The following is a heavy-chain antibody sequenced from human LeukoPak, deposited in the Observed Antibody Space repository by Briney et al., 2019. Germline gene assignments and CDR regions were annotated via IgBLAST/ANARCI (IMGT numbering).Heavy chain of an antibody. Sequence: GGSPRLSCAASRFTFSSYAMSWVRQAPGKGLEWVSGISGSGAGTYYADSVKGRFTISRDNSKNTLYLQMNSLRAEDTAVYYCARGGTYCSGGSCYSLDYWGQGTLVTVSS. D-gene: IGHD2-15*01. CDR3: ARGGTYCSGGSCYSLDY. CDR2: ISGSGAGT. V-gene: IGHV3-23*01. CDR1: RFTFSSYA. J-gene: IGHJ4*02.